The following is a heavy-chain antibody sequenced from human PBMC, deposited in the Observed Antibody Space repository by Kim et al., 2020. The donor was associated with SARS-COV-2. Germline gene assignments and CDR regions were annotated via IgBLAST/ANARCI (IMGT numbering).Heavy chain of an antibody. D-gene: IGHD6-6*01. CDR3: ARVALEAARLDY. Sequence: GGSLRLSCAASGFTFSDYYMSWVRQAPGKGLEWVSYISSSGSTIYYADSVKGRFTISRDNAKNSLYLQMNSLRAEDTAVYYCARVALEAARLDYWGQGTLVTVSS. CDR2: ISSSGSTI. V-gene: IGHV3-11*01. J-gene: IGHJ4*02. CDR1: GFTFSDYY.